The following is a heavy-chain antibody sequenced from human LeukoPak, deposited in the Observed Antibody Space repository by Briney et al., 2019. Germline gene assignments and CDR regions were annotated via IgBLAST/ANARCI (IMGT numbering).Heavy chain of an antibody. Sequence: GGSLRLSCAASGFTFSSYNMNWVRQAPGKGLEWVSSISSSSTYLFYADSVKGRFTISRDNAKNSLYLQMSSLRAEDTAVYYCARDLDIVVVPASWFDPWGRGTLVTVSS. J-gene: IGHJ5*02. CDR2: ISSSSTYL. CDR1: GFTFSSYN. CDR3: ARDLDIVVVPASWFDP. D-gene: IGHD2-2*03. V-gene: IGHV3-21*01.